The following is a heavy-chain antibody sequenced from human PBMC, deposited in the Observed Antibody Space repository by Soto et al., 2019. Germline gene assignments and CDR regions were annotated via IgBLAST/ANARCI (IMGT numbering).Heavy chain of an antibody. V-gene: IGHV1-46*01. D-gene: IGHD2-21*02. J-gene: IGHJ4*02. CDR2: INPSDNTK. CDR1: GYTFTSYF. Sequence: ASVKVSCKASGYTFTSYFMQWVRQAPGQGLEWMGIINPSDNTKSYAEKFQGRVTMTRDTATSTLYMELTSLTSEDTAVYYCARGGHVVVVTAALDYWGQGTLVTVSS. CDR3: ARGGHVVVVTAALDY.